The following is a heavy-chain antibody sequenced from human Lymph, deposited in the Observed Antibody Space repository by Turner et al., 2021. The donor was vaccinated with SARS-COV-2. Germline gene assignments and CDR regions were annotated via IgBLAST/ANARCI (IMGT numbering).Heavy chain of an antibody. V-gene: IGHV3-53*01. D-gene: IGHD4-17*01. CDR1: GFTVSSNY. Sequence: EVQLVESGGGLIQPGGSLRLSCAASGFTVSSNYMSWVRQAPGKGLEWVSLIYSGGSTLYADSVKGRFTISRDNSKNTLYLQMNSLIADDTAVYYCARVLPYGDYFDFWGQGTLVTVSS. J-gene: IGHJ4*02. CDR2: IYSGGST. CDR3: ARVLPYGDYFDF.